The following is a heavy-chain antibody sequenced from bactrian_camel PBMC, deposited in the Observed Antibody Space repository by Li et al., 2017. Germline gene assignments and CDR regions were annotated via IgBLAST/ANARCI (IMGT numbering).Heavy chain of an antibody. J-gene: IGHJ6*01. Sequence: DVQLVESGGGSVQAGGSLRLSCALSGNTLTDNCMGWFRQAPGKGREGVASIGRYSGADSYADSVKGRFAISKDTALYYCATDYGLGVFGYWGQGTQVTVS. V-gene: IGHV3S66*01. D-gene: IGHD5*01. CDR2: IGRYSGA. CDR1: GNTLTDNC.